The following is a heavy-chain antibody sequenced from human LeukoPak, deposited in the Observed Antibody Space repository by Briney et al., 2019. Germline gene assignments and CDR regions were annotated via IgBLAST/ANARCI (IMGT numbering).Heavy chain of an antibody. CDR1: GFTFSTSW. V-gene: IGHV3-74*01. Sequence: GSLRLSCAASGFTFSTSWMHWVRQASGKGLEWVSHVSTDGSTTAYADSVKGRFTISRENAKNTVYLQMNSLRAEDTAVYYCARSIGYVESWGQGTLVTVPS. J-gene: IGHJ5*02. CDR3: ARSIGYVES. CDR2: VSTDGSTT. D-gene: IGHD5-18*01.